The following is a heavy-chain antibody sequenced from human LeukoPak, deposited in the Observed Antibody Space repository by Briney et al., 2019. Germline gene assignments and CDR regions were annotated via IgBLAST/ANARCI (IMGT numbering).Heavy chain of an antibody. CDR3: VTDTLPNLDDAFNI. Sequence: PGGSLRLSCAASGFTFRNAWMSWVRQAPGKGLEWVARIKTKAQGETRDYVAAVKGRFIISRDDSEDTVHLQMNILKTEDTAVYYCVTDTLPNLDDAFNIWGQGTMVTVSS. D-gene: IGHD4/OR15-4a*01. V-gene: IGHV3-15*01. J-gene: IGHJ3*02. CDR2: IKTKAQGETR. CDR1: GFTFRNAW.